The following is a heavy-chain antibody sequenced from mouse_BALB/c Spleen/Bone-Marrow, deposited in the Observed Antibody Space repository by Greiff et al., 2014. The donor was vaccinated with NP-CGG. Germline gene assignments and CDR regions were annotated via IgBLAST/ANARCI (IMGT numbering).Heavy chain of an antibody. J-gene: IGHJ2*01. Sequence: EVQLQESGPELVKPGASVKISCKASGFSFTGYFMNWVKQSHGKSLEWIGRINPYNGETFYHQKLKGKATLTADKSSSTAHMEFLSLTSEDSAVYYCGRGAKKYGNYLDYWGQGTTLTVSS. V-gene: IGHV1-37*01. CDR3: GRGAKKYGNYLDY. CDR1: GFSFTGYF. CDR2: INPYNGET. D-gene: IGHD2-10*02.